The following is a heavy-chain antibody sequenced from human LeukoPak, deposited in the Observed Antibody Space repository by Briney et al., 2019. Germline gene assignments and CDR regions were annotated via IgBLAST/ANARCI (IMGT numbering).Heavy chain of an antibody. V-gene: IGHV4-59*12. CDR1: GGSISSYY. D-gene: IGHD3-3*01. J-gene: IGHJ6*02. CDR2: IYYSGST. Sequence: SETLSLTCTVSGGSISSYYWSWIRQPPGKGLEWIGYIYYSGSTNYNPSLKSRVTISVDTSKNQFSLKLSSVTAADTAVYYCARVPSDDFWSGYYYGMDVWGQGTTVTVSS. CDR3: ARVPSDDFWSGYYYGMDV.